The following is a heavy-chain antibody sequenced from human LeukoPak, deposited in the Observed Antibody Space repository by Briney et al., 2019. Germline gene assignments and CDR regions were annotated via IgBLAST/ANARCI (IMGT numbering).Heavy chain of an antibody. J-gene: IGHJ4*02. V-gene: IGHV3-7*01. CDR2: IKKDGGQK. CDR1: GFTFSDSW. CDR3: ARLTPDYGDYSPFDY. Sequence: GGSLRLSCVASGFTFSDSWMTWVRQAPGKGPEWVATIKKDGGQKYYVDSVKGRFTISRDNAQNSLYLQMSSLRAEDTAVYYCARLTPDYGDYSPFDYWGQGTLVTVSS. D-gene: IGHD4-17*01.